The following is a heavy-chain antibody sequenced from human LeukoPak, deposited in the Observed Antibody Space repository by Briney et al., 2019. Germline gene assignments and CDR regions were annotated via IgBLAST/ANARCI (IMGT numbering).Heavy chain of an antibody. D-gene: IGHD6-13*01. CDR3: AKVGESAAGTIDY. CDR2: ISYDGSNK. J-gene: IGHJ4*02. V-gene: IGHV3-30*18. CDR1: GFTFSNYW. Sequence: GGSLRLSCVASGFTFSNYWMHWVRQAPGKGLEWVAVISYDGSNKYYADSVKGRFTISRDNSKNTLYLQMNSLRAEDTAVYYCAKVGESAAGTIDYWGQGTLVTVSS.